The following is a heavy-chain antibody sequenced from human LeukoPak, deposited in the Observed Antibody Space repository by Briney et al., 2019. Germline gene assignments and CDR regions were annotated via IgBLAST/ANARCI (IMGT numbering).Heavy chain of an antibody. CDR2: IYYSGST. CDR1: GGSISSGGYY. V-gene: IGHV4-31*03. J-gene: IGHJ6*02. CDR3: ARDRLSSGWSDYYDYGMDV. D-gene: IGHD6-19*01. Sequence: CQTLTLTCTVSGGSISSGGYYWSCIRQHPGKGLEWIGYIYYSGSTYYNPSLKSRATISVDTSKNQFSLKLRSVTAADTAVYYCARDRLSSGWSDYYDYGMDVRGQGTTGTVSS.